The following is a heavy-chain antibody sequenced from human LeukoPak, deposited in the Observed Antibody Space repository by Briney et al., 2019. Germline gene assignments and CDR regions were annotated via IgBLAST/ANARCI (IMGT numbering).Heavy chain of an antibody. J-gene: IGHJ5*02. CDR1: GGSFSGYF. V-gene: IGHV4-34*01. D-gene: IGHD3-9*01. CDR2: INHNGGT. CDR3: ARARQNPYFEERRRGNWFDP. Sequence: PSETLSLTCAVYGGSFSGYFRSWLRQPPGKGLEWIGDINHNGGTNYNPSLKSRVTISVDTSKNQFSLRLSSVTAADTAVYYCARARQNPYFEERRRGNWFDPWGQGTLVTVSS.